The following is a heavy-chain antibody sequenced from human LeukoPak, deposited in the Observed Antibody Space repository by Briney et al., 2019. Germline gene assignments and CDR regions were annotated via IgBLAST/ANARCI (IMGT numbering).Heavy chain of an antibody. CDR3: ARETYYDILTGYYYFDY. V-gene: IGHV4-39*07. D-gene: IGHD3-9*01. Sequence: SETLSFTCTVPGGSISSSSYYWGWIRQPPGKGLEWIGSIYYSGSTYYNPSLKSRVTISVDTSKNQFSLKLSSVTAADTAVYYCARETYYDILTGYYYFDYWGQGTLVTVSS. J-gene: IGHJ4*02. CDR1: GGSISSSSYY. CDR2: IYYSGST.